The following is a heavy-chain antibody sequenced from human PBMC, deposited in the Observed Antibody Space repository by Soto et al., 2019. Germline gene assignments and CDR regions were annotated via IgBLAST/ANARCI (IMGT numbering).Heavy chain of an antibody. CDR3: ARVVAGTNYFDY. CDR1: GYTFTTYA. D-gene: IGHD6-19*01. Sequence: QVQLVQSGAEVKKPGASVKLSCKPSGYTFTTYAMHWVRQAPGQRLEWMGWINAGNGNTKYSQKFQGRVTITRDTSASTAYMEMSRLRYEDTAVYYCARVVAGTNYFDYWGQGTLVTVSS. CDR2: INAGNGNT. V-gene: IGHV1-3*01. J-gene: IGHJ4*02.